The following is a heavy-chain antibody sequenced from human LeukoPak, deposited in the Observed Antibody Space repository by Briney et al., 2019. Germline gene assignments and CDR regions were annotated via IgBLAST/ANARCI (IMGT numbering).Heavy chain of an antibody. Sequence: PGGSLRLSCAASGFTFSSYEMNRVRQAPGKGLVWVSRINSDGSSTSHADSVKGRFTISRDNAKNTLYLQMNSLRAEDTAVYYCARGLPWGGYVAHYYYMDVWGKGTTVTVSS. CDR3: ARGLPWGGYVAHYYYMDV. V-gene: IGHV3-74*01. CDR2: INSDGSST. J-gene: IGHJ6*03. CDR1: GFTFSSYE. D-gene: IGHD5-12*01.